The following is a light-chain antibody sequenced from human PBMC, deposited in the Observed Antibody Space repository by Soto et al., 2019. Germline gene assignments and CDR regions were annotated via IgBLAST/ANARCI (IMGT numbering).Light chain of an antibody. Sequence: DIVMTQSPDSLAVSLGERATINCRSSQNILYSPNNKNYLAWYQQKPGQPPKLLTYWTSTRDSGVPDRFSGSGYGTDFTLTISSVQSEDVAFYYCQNCYNDFTFGPGTKLDIK. V-gene: IGKV4-1*01. J-gene: IGKJ2*01. CDR3: QNCYNDFT. CDR2: WTS. CDR1: QNILYSPNNKNY.